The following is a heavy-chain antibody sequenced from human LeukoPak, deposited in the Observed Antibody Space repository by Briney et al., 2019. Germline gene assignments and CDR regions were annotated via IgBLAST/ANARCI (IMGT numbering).Heavy chain of an antibody. D-gene: IGHD3-3*01. CDR1: GGTFSSYA. J-gene: IGHJ4*02. V-gene: IGHV1-69*13. CDR3: ARDGAVGYDFWSGYPLYY. Sequence: GASVKVSCKASGGTFSSYAISWVRQAPGQGLEWMGGIIPIFGTANYAQKFQGRVTITADESTSTAYMELSSLRSEDTAVYYCARDGAVGYDFWSGYPLYYWGQGTLVTVSS. CDR2: IIPIFGTA.